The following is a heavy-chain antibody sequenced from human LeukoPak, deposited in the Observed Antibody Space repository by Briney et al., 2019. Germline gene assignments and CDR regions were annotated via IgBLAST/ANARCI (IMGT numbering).Heavy chain of an antibody. D-gene: IGHD2-2*01. Sequence: SETLSLTCTVSGGSISSSSYYWGWIRQPPGKGLEWIGSIYYSGSTNYNPSLKSRVTISVDMSKNQFSLRLSSVTAADTAVYYCARAKYCGSSSCYSDWFDPWGQGTLVTVSS. V-gene: IGHV4-39*07. CDR1: GGSISSSSYY. J-gene: IGHJ5*02. CDR2: IYYSGST. CDR3: ARAKYCGSSSCYSDWFDP.